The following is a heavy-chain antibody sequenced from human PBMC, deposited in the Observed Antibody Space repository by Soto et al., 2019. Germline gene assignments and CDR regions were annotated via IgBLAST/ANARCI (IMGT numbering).Heavy chain of an antibody. CDR3: AKDAVTMVRGVISYCGMDV. J-gene: IGHJ6*02. CDR2: ISWNSGSI. CDR1: GFTFDDYA. V-gene: IGHV3-9*01. D-gene: IGHD3-10*01. Sequence: EVQLVESGGGLVQPGRSLRLSCAASGFTFDDYAMHWVRQAPGKGLEWVSGISWNSGSIGYADSVKGRFTISRDNAKNPLYLEMNSLRAEDTALYSCAKDAVTMVRGVISYCGMDVWGQGTTVTVSS.